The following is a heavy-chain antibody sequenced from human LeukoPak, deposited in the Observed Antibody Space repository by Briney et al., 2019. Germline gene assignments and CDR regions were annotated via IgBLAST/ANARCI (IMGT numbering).Heavy chain of an antibody. CDR1: GFTFSNYG. D-gene: IGHD6-19*01. CDR3: ARDGEQWLVLPLPMRFDY. Sequence: PGGSLRLSCAASGFTFSNYGMHWVRQAPGKGLEWVTFIRYDGSIKYFADSVKGRFTVSRDNSKNTLYLQMNSLRAEDTAVYYCARDGEQWLVLPLPMRFDYWGQGTLVTVSS. V-gene: IGHV3-30*02. CDR2: IRYDGSIK. J-gene: IGHJ4*02.